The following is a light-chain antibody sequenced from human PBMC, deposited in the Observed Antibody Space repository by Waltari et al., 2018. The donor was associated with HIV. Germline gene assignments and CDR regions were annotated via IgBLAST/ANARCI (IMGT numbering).Light chain of an antibody. V-gene: IGLV1-47*01. CDR3: AAWDDSLSGVV. CDR1: SSNIGSKY. J-gene: IGLJ3*02. CDR2: RNN. Sequence: QSVLTQPPSASGTPGQRVTISCSGSSSNIGSKYVYWYQQLPGTAPKLLIYRNNQLPSGVPDRFSGSKSGTSASLAISGLRSEDEADYYCAAWDDSLSGVVFGGGTKLTVL.